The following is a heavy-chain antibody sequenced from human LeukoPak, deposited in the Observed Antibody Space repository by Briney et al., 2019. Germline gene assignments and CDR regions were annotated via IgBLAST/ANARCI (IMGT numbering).Heavy chain of an antibody. D-gene: IGHD3-10*01. CDR2: ISYDGSNK. V-gene: IGHV3-30*04. CDR3: ARGGGID. Sequence: GGSLRLSCAASGFTFSSYAMNWVRQAPGKGLEWVAVISYDGSNKYYADSVKGRFTISRDNSKNTLYLQMNSLRAEDTAVYYCARGGGIDWGQGTLVTVSS. J-gene: IGHJ4*02. CDR1: GFTFSSYA.